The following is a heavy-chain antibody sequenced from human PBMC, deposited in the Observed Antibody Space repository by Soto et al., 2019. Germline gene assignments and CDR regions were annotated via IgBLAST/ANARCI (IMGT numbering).Heavy chain of an antibody. CDR1: GGSISSYY. V-gene: IGHV4-59*01. CDR3: ARAIRFLEWLPEAFWFDP. D-gene: IGHD3-3*01. J-gene: IGHJ5*02. CDR2: IYYSGST. Sequence: TLSLTCTVSGGSISSYYWSWIRQPPGKGLEWIGYIYYSGSTNYNPSLKSRVTISVDTSKNQFSLKLSSVTAADTAVYYCARAIRFLEWLPEAFWFDPWGQGTLVTVSS.